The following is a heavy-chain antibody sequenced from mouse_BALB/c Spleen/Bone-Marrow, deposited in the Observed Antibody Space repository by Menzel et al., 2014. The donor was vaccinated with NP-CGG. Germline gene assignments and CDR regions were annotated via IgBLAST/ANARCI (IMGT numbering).Heavy chain of an antibody. Sequence: VQLLQSGTGLARPGASVKMSCKASGYSFTSYWMHWVKQRPGQGLGWIGAIYPGNSDTSYNQKFKGKAKLTAVTSATTAYMELSSLTNEDSAVFFCTRKVYYGNPLDYWGQGTTLTVSS. CDR2: IYPGNSDT. CDR3: TRKVYYGNPLDY. J-gene: IGHJ2*01. V-gene: IGHV1-5*01. D-gene: IGHD2-1*01. CDR1: GYSFTSYW.